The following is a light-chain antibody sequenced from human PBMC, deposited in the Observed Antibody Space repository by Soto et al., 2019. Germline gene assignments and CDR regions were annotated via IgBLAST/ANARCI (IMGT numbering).Light chain of an antibody. Sequence: EIVLTQSPGTLSLSPGERATLSCRASQSVRSSYLAWYQQKLGQAPRLLIYGVSNRATGIPDRFSGSWSGTDFTITISRLEYEDLAVYYCQQYGTSPRTFGQGTKVEIK. J-gene: IGKJ1*01. CDR3: QQYGTSPRT. CDR2: GVS. V-gene: IGKV3-20*01. CDR1: QSVRSSY.